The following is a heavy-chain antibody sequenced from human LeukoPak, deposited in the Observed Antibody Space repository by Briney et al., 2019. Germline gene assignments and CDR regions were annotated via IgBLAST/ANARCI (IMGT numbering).Heavy chain of an antibody. CDR3: ARDVSSWYPYYYYGMDV. J-gene: IGHJ6*02. V-gene: IGHV4-34*01. Sequence: SETLSLTCAVYGGSFSGYYWSWIRQPPGKGLEWIGEINHSGSTNYNPSLKCRVTISVDTSKNQFSLKLSSVTAADTAVYYCARDVSSWYPYYYYGMDVWGQGTTVTVSS. CDR1: GGSFSGYY. CDR2: INHSGST. D-gene: IGHD6-13*01.